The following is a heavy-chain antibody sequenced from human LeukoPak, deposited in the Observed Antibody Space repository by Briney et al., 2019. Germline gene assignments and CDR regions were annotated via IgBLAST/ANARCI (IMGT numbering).Heavy chain of an antibody. Sequence: GGSLRLSCAASGFTFSSYWMSWVRQAPGKGRGWVANIKQDGSEKYYVNSVKGRFTISRDNAKNSLYLQMNSLRAEDTAVYYCARDSSGWTDLDYWGQGTLVTVSS. CDR3: ARDSSGWTDLDY. V-gene: IGHV3-7*01. J-gene: IGHJ4*02. D-gene: IGHD6-19*01. CDR2: IKQDGSEK. CDR1: GFTFSSYW.